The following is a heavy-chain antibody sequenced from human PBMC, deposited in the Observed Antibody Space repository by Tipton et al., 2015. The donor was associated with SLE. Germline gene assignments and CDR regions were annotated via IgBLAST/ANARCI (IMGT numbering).Heavy chain of an antibody. Sequence: SLRLSCAASGFTFSSYGMHWVRQAPGKGLEWVSYVSRSSSYTDYADSVKGRFTISRDNAKNSLYLQMNSLRAEDTAVYYCARGNIDFWSGYFSSWGQGTLITVSS. D-gene: IGHD3-3*01. CDR3: ARGNIDFWSGYFSS. CDR1: GFTFSSYG. CDR2: VSRSSSYT. V-gene: IGHV3-21*05. J-gene: IGHJ4*02.